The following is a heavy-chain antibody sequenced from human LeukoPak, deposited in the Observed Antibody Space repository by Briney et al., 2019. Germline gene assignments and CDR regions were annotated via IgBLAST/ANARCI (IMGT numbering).Heavy chain of an antibody. V-gene: IGHV4-34*08. D-gene: IGHD3-22*01. CDR1: GFTFSSYA. CDR3: AQIFTMIPY. J-gene: IGHJ4*02. CDR2: INHSGST. Sequence: PGGSLRLSCAASGFTFSSYAMSWIRQPPGKGLEWIGEINHSGSTNYNPSLKSRVTISVDTSKNQFSLKLSSVTAADTAVYYCAQIFTMIPYWGQGTLVTVSS.